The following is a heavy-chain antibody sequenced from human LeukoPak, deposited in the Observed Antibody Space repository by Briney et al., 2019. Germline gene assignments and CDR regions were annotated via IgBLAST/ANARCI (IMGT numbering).Heavy chain of an antibody. Sequence: SETLSLTCTVSGGSISSSSYYWSWIRQPPGKGLEWIGYIYYSGSTNYNPSLKSRVTISVDTSKNEFSLKLSSVTAADTDIYYCARGVAPIGEYSYGYSGYYFDYWGQGTLVIVSS. D-gene: IGHD5-18*01. CDR1: GGSISSSSYY. CDR2: IYYSGST. CDR3: ARGVAPIGEYSYGYSGYYFDY. J-gene: IGHJ4*02. V-gene: IGHV4-61*01.